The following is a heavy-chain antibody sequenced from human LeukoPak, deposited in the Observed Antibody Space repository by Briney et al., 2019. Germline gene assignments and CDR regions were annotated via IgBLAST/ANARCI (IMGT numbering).Heavy chain of an antibody. CDR2: IISAFGPA. D-gene: IGHD2-2*01. CDR3: ARGVVPAAITSWFDP. J-gene: IGHJ5*02. Sequence: SVKVSCKASGGTFSNHVMTWVRQAPGQGLEWMGGIISAFGPANYAQKFQGRVTITADESINAAYMELSSLRSEDTAVYYCARGVVPAAITSWFDPWGQGTLVTVSS. CDR1: GGTFSNHV. V-gene: IGHV1-69*13.